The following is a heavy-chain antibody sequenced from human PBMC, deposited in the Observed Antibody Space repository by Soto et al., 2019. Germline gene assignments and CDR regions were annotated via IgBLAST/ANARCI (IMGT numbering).Heavy chain of an antibody. J-gene: IGHJ5*02. D-gene: IGHD3-22*01. CDR2: INHSGST. Sequence: SETLSLTCAVYGGSFSCYYWSWIRQPPGKGLEWIGEINHSGSTNYNPSLKSRVTISVDTSKNQFSLKLSSVTAADTAVYYCAREGYYDSSGYQNWFDPWGQGTLVTVSS. CDR3: AREGYYDSSGYQNWFDP. CDR1: GGSFSCYY. V-gene: IGHV4-34*01.